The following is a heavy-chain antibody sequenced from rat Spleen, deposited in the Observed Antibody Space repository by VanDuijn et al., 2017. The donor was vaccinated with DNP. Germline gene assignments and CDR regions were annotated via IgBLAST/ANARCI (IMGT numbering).Heavy chain of an antibody. CDR2: ILYDGGRT. D-gene: IGHD1-1*01. Sequence: EVKLVESGGGLVQPGRSLKLSCAGSGFTFSDCNMAWVRQAPKKGLEWVATILYDGGRTYYRNSVKGRFTISRDNAKSTLYLQMDSLRSEDTATYYCTTLITFMSGWSQGTSVTVSS. J-gene: IGHJ4*01. V-gene: IGHV5S10*01. CDR1: GFTFSDCN. CDR3: TTLITFMSG.